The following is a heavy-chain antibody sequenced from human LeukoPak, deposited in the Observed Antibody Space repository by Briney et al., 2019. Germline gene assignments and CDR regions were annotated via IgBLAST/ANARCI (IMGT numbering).Heavy chain of an antibody. J-gene: IGHJ5*02. Sequence: GASVKVSCKASGYTFTSYGISWVRQAPGQGLEWMGWISAYNGNTNYAQKLQGRVTMTTDTSTSTAYMELRSLRSDDTAMYYCARDLYDFWSGYYGRFDPWGQGTLVTVSS. CDR3: ARDLYDFWSGYYGRFDP. CDR1: GYTFTSYG. CDR2: ISAYNGNT. V-gene: IGHV1-18*01. D-gene: IGHD3-3*01.